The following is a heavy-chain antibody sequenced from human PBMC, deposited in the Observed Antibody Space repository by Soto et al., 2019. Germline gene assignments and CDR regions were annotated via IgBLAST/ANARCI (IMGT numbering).Heavy chain of an antibody. V-gene: IGHV4-59*01. CDR3: ARDRDILVVAPDKRRHFFYYGLDA. J-gene: IGHJ6*02. Sequence: SETLSLTCSVSGGSLSPYYWSWIRQSPGKGLGWIGYVHFSGRAYYNPSLKSRVTMSVDTSKNQFSLKVYSVTAADTAVYFCARDRDILVVAPDKRRHFFYYGLDAWGHGTTVTVSS. CDR2: VHFSGRA. CDR1: GGSLSPYY. D-gene: IGHD2-2*01.